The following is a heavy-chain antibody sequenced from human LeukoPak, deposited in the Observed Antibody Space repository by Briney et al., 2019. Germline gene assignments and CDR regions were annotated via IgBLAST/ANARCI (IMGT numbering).Heavy chain of an antibody. CDR3: AKGSERAAEGIPIH. Sequence: GGSLRLSCAASGFTFSRHWMHWVRQAPGKGLVWISRINSDASDTNYADFVKGRFTISRDNAKNTVYLQINSLRDEDTAVYYCAKGSERAAEGIPIHWGQGTLVTVSS. V-gene: IGHV3-74*01. CDR2: INSDASDT. CDR1: GFTFSRHW. J-gene: IGHJ4*02. D-gene: IGHD3-10*01.